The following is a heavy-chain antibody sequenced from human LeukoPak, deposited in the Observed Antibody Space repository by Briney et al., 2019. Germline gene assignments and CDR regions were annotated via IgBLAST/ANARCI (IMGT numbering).Heavy chain of an antibody. CDR2: INHSGST. CDR1: GGSFSGYY. V-gene: IGHV4-34*01. J-gene: IGHJ5*02. CDR3: ASSDYYDSSGYYSGHWFDP. Sequence: PSETLSLTCAVYGGSFSGYYWSWIRQPPGKGLEWIGEINHSGSTNYNPSLKSRVTISVDTSKNQFSLKLSSVTAADTAVYYCASSDYYDSSGYYSGHWFDPWGQGTLVTVSS. D-gene: IGHD3-22*01.